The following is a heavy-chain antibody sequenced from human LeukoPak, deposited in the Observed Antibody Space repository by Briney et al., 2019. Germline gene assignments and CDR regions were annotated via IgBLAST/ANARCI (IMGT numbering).Heavy chain of an antibody. CDR3: AKDRVGAMLYFDY. V-gene: IGHV3-23*01. D-gene: IGHD1-26*01. J-gene: IGHJ4*02. CDR2: LSGSGGTT. Sequence: GGTLRLSCSASGFTFSSYGMSWVREAPGKGLEWVSGLSGSGGTTYYVDSVKGRFTISRDNSKNTLYLQMNSLRAEDTAVYYCAKDRVGAMLYFDYWGQGTLVTVSS. CDR1: GFTFSSYG.